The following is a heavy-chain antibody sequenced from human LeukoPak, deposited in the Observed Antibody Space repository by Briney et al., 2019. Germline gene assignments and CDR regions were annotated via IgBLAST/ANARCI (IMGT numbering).Heavy chain of an antibody. CDR2: VYYNGIT. D-gene: IGHD6-13*01. Sequence: SETLSLTCTVSGVSISSYFWSWIRQPPGKGLEWIGYVYYNGITNYNPSLKSRVSISLDTSKNQFSLKLSSVTAADTAVYYCARGCSAGTPHNWFDPWGQGTLVTVSS. J-gene: IGHJ5*02. CDR1: GVSISSYF. CDR3: ARGCSAGTPHNWFDP. V-gene: IGHV4-59*01.